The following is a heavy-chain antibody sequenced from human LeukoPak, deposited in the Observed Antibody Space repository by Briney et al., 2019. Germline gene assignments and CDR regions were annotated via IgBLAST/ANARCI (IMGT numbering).Heavy chain of an antibody. Sequence: SETLSLTCAVSGYSISTGYYWGWIRQPPGKGLEWIGNVFHSGSTYYNPSLKSRVTMSVDTSKNQFSLKLTSVTAADTAVYYCARVIAAAGTGWVDYWGQGTLVTVPS. CDR3: ARVIAAAGTGWVDY. J-gene: IGHJ4*02. CDR1: GYSISTGYY. V-gene: IGHV4-38-2*01. D-gene: IGHD6-13*01. CDR2: VFHSGST.